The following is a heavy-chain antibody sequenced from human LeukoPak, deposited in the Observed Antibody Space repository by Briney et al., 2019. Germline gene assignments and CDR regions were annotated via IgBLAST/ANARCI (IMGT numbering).Heavy chain of an antibody. CDR2: INPSGGST. D-gene: IGHD5-24*01. J-gene: IGHJ4*02. CDR3: ASGDGYTY. CDR1: GCTFTSYY. Sequence: ASVKVSCKASGCTFTSYYMHWVRQAPGQGLEWMGIINPSGGSTSYAQKFQGRVAITADVSTSTAYMELSSLRSEDTAVYYCASGDGYTYWGQGTLVTVSS. V-gene: IGHV1-46*01.